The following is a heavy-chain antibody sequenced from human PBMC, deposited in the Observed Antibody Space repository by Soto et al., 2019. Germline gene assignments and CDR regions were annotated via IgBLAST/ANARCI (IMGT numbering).Heavy chain of an antibody. CDR2: IRSKANSYAT. CDR3: TSSLLSVGEGN. CDR1: GFTFSGSA. D-gene: IGHD1-26*01. Sequence: EVQLVESGGGLVQPGGSLKLSCAASGFTFSGSAMHWVRQASGKGLEWVGRIRSKANSYATAYAASVKGRFTISRDDSKTTAYLQMNSLKTEDTAVYYCTSSLLSVGEGNWGQGTLVTVSS. V-gene: IGHV3-73*02. J-gene: IGHJ4*02.